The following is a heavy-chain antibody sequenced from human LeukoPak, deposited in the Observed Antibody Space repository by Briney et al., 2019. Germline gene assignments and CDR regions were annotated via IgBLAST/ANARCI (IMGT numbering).Heavy chain of an antibody. Sequence: SETLSLTCTVSGGSISSYYWSWIRQPAGKGLEWIGRIYTSGSTNYNPSLKSRVTMSVDTSKNQFSLKLSSVTAADTAVYYCARVSWELLSVRHGAFDIWGQGTMVTVSS. V-gene: IGHV4-4*07. D-gene: IGHD1-26*01. J-gene: IGHJ3*02. CDR1: GGSISSYY. CDR2: IYTSGST. CDR3: ARVSWELLSVRHGAFDI.